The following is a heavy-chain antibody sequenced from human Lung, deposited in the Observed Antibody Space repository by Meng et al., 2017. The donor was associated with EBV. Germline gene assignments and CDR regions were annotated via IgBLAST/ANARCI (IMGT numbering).Heavy chain of an antibody. V-gene: IGHV4-30-4*08. Sequence: QGQLQESGPGLVTPSQTLSLTCTVSDGSISNGYYWSWVRQHPGKGLEWIGYMYYSGSTYYNPSLKSRVIISVDRSNNQFSLELNSVSAADTAVYYCARAKWGHSYGSEALYFDHWGPGTLVTVSS. D-gene: IGHD5-18*01. CDR1: DGSISNGYY. CDR3: ARAKWGHSYGSEALYFDH. J-gene: IGHJ4*02. CDR2: MYYSGST.